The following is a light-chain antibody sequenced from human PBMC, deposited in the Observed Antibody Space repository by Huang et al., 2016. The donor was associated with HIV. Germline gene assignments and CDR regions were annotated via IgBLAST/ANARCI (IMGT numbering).Light chain of an antibody. CDR1: QSISSY. CDR2: DAS. Sequence: DIQMTQSPSSLSASVGDRVTITCRASQSISSYLNWYQQKPGKAPNLIIFDASSLQSGVPSMFTGGGSGTDFTLTITSVQPEDFATYYCQQSSGSPYTFGQGTKLDIK. CDR3: QQSSGSPYT. V-gene: IGKV1-39*01. J-gene: IGKJ2*01.